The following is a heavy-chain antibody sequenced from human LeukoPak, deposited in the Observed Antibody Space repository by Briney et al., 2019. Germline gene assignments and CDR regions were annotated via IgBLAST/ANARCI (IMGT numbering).Heavy chain of an antibody. CDR2: IYYSGSST. V-gene: IGHV4-59*01. J-gene: IGHJ6*02. CDR1: GGFMSGFF. CDR3: ARTSRHYYGSGSNLTPWPAGMDV. D-gene: IGHD3-10*01. Sequence: PSETLSLTCTVSGGFMSGFFWTWIRQPPGKELEWIGSIYYSGSSTKYNPSLKSRVTISVETSKSQFSLKLNSATAADTAVYYCARTSRHYYGSGSNLTPWPAGMDVWGQGTTVTVSS.